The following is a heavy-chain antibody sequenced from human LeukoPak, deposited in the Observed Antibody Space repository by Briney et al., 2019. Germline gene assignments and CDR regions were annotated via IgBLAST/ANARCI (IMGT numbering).Heavy chain of an antibody. D-gene: IGHD4-23*01. Sequence: GGSLRLSCAASGLTFSSHWMHWVRQAPGKGLVWVSRIDRDGSRINYADSVKGRFTISRDNGKNTLFLQMNSLRAEDAAVYYCVRGNDYGGPHYWGQGTLVTVSS. CDR1: GLTFSSHW. V-gene: IGHV3-74*01. J-gene: IGHJ4*02. CDR2: IDRDGSRI. CDR3: VRGNDYGGPHY.